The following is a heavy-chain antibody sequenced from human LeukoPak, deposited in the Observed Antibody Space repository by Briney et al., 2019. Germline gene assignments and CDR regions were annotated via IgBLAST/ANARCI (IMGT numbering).Heavy chain of an antibody. CDR3: ARGGMTTGNNWFDP. CDR2: INSDGSST. J-gene: IGHJ5*02. CDR1: RFTFSSYW. D-gene: IGHD4-11*01. Sequence: GGSLRLSCAASRFTFSSYWMHWVRQAPGKGLVWVSRINSDGSSTSYADSVKGRFTISRDNAKNTLYLQMNSLRAEDTAVYYCARGGMTTGNNWFDPWGQGTLVTVSS. V-gene: IGHV3-74*01.